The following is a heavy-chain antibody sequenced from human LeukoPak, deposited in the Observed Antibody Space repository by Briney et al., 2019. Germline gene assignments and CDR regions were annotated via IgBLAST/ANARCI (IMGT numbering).Heavy chain of an antibody. D-gene: IGHD2/OR15-2a*01. J-gene: IGHJ3*02. V-gene: IGHV1-69*05. CDR1: GCTFSSYA. CDR3: ASVSYDAFNI. Sequence: GSSVKVSCKASGCTFSSYAISWVRPAPGQGREWMGGIIPIFGTANYEQKLQGRVTNTMDRYTRTDYMEPSRLRSERTAVSYCASVSYDAFNIWGEGTMVTVS. CDR2: IIPIFGTA.